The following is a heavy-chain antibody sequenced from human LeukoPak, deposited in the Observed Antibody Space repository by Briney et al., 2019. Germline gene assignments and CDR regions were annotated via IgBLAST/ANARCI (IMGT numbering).Heavy chain of an antibody. CDR2: IYYSGST. J-gene: IGHJ6*03. CDR3: ARGAGRVLGYYYMDV. Sequence: SETLSLTCAVYGGSFRGYSWTWIRQSPGKGLEWIGSIYYSGSTYYNPSLKSRVTISVDTSKNQFSLKLSSVAAADTAVYYCARGAGRVLGYYYMDVWGKGTTVTISS. D-gene: IGHD6-13*01. CDR1: GGSFRGYS. V-gene: IGHV4-34*01.